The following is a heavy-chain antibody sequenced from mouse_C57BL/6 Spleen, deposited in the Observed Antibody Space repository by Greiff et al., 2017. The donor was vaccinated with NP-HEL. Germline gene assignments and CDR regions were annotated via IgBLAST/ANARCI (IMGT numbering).Heavy chain of an antibody. V-gene: IGHV1-82*01. Sequence: VMLVESGPELVKPGASVKISCKASGYAFSSSWMNWVKQRPGKGLEWIGRIYPGDGDTNYNGKFKGKATLTADKSSSTAYMQLSSLTSEDSAVYFCARYYGSSYLDYWGQGTTLTVSS. D-gene: IGHD1-1*01. CDR2: IYPGDGDT. CDR3: ARYYGSSYLDY. CDR1: GYAFSSSW. J-gene: IGHJ2*01.